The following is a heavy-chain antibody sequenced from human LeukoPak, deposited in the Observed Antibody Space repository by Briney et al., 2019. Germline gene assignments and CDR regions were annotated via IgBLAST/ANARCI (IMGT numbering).Heavy chain of an antibody. CDR3: ASGRQLGY. V-gene: IGHV3-7*01. CDR2: IKEDGSEK. CDR1: GFTFSNYW. D-gene: IGHD6-13*01. Sequence: PGGYLNLSCAASGFTFSNYWMSWVRQAPGKGLEWVANIKEDGSEKYYVDSVKGRFTISRDNARNSLYLQMNSLRAEDTAVYYCASGRQLGYWGQGTLVTVSS. J-gene: IGHJ4*02.